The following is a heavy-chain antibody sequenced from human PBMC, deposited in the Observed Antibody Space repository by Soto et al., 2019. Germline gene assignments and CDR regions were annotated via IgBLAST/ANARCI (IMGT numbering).Heavy chain of an antibody. CDR3: ARHPTVTEYYFDY. D-gene: IGHD4-17*01. CDR2: IYYSGST. Sequence: SETLSLTCTVSGGSISSYCWNWIRQPPGKGLEWIGYIYYSGSTNYNPSLKSRVTISVDTSKNQFSLKLSSVTAADTAVYYCARHPTVTEYYFDYWGQGTLVTVSS. CDR1: GGSISSYC. V-gene: IGHV4-59*08. J-gene: IGHJ4*02.